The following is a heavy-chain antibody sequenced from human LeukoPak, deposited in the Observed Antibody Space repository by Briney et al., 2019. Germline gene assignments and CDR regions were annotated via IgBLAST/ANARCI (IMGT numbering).Heavy chain of an antibody. D-gene: IGHD3-10*01. V-gene: IGHV3-30*02. J-gene: IGHJ4*02. CDR3: AKDNRDYYIDY. CDR2: IQYNGNNK. CDR1: GFTFNIFG. Sequence: GGSLRLSCAASGFTFNIFGMHWVRQVPGKGLEWVTFIQYNGNNKYYTESVKGRFTISRDNSKNTLYLQINSLRTEDTAMYYCAKDNRDYYIDYWGQGTLVTVSS.